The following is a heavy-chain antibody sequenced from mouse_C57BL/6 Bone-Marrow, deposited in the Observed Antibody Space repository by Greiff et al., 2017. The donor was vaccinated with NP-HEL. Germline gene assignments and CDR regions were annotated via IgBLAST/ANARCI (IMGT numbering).Heavy chain of an antibody. V-gene: IGHV1-82*01. CDR2: IYPGDGDT. CDR1: GYAFSSSW. Sequence: QVQLQQSGPELVKPGASVKISCKASGYAFSSSWMNWVKQRPGKGLEWIGRIYPGDGDTNYNGKFKGKATLTADKSSSTAYMQLSSLTSEDSAVYFCAIILGYDYDVWFAYWGQGTLVTVSA. D-gene: IGHD2-4*01. CDR3: AIILGYDYDVWFAY. J-gene: IGHJ3*01.